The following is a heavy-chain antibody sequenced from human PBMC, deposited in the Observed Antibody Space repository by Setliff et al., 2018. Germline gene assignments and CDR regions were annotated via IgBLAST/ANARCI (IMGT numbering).Heavy chain of an antibody. Sequence: SVKVSCKTSRGTFSNYAISWVRQAPGQGLEWMGGTTPIFTTANYAQKFQGRVTITADESTSTAYMELSSLKSEDTAVYYCATFASYSGSYYGYWGQGTLVTVSS. V-gene: IGHV1-69*13. D-gene: IGHD1-26*01. CDR2: TTPIFTTA. J-gene: IGHJ4*02. CDR3: ATFASYSGSYYGY. CDR1: RGTFSNYA.